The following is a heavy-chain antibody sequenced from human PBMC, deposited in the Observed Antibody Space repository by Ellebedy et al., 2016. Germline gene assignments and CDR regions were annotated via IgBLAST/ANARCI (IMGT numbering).Heavy chain of an antibody. CDR1: GFTFSSYA. J-gene: IGHJ6*03. V-gene: IGHV3-33*08. Sequence: GESLKISXAASGFTFSSYAMSWVRQAPGKGLEWVAVIWYDGNNKYYADSVKGRFTISRDNAKNSLYLQMNSLRAEDTAVYYCARAGPYYYYYYMDVWGKGTTVTVSS. CDR2: IWYDGNNK. CDR3: ARAGPYYYYYYMDV. D-gene: IGHD6-19*01.